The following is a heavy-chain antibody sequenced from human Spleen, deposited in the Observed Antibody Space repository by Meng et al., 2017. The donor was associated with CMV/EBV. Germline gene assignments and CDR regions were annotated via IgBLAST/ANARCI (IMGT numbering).Heavy chain of an antibody. D-gene: IGHD3-3*01. V-gene: IGHV4-34*01. CDR2: INHSGST. CDR1: GGSFSGYY. CDR3: ARGGTIFGVVIKRPYYYYYGMDV. Sequence: GSLRLSCAVYGGSFSGYYWSWIRQPPGKGLEWIGEINHSGSTNYNPSLKSRVTISVDTSKNQFSLKLSSVTAADTAVYYCARGGTIFGVVIKRPYYYYYGMDVWGQGTTVTVSS. J-gene: IGHJ6*02.